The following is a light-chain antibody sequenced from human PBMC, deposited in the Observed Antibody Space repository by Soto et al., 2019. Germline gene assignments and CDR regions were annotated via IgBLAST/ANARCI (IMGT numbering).Light chain of an antibody. CDR3: QQYNNWPFS. CDR2: DVS. V-gene: IGKV3-15*01. J-gene: IGKJ5*01. CDR1: QGVTTN. Sequence: ERVMTQSQASLSVSPGERVTLSCRAGQGVTTNFAWYQQKSGQSPRLLIYDVSTRATGVPARFSGTGSETDFTLTISGLQSEDSAVYFCQQYNNWPFSFGQGTRLEIK.